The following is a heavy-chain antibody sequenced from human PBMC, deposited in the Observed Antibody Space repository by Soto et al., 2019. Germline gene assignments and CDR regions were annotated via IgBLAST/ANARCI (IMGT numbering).Heavy chain of an antibody. D-gene: IGHD2-15*01. V-gene: IGHV3-66*01. CDR1: GFTVSSNY. J-gene: IGHJ6*03. CDR2: IYSGGST. CDR3: ARAPSYCSGGSCAIVYYYYMDV. Sequence: GGFLRLSCAASGFTVSSNYMSWVRQAPGKGLEWVSVIYSGGSTYYADSVKGRFTISRDNSKNTLYLQMNSLRAEDTAVYYCARAPSYCSGGSCAIVYYYYMDVWGKGTTVTVSS.